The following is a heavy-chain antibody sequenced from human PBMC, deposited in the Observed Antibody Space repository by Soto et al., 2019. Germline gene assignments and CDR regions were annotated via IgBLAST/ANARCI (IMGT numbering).Heavy chain of an antibody. Sequence: GGTLRLSCAASGFTFSNAWMNWVRQAPGKGLEWVGRIKPKTDGGTTEYVAPVKGRFTISRDDSKNTLYLQMNSLKTEDTAVYYCAKIPQINRYYYDSSGYYDSDYWGQGTLVTVSS. CDR2: IKPKTDGGTT. D-gene: IGHD3-22*01. CDR1: GFTFSNAW. J-gene: IGHJ4*02. V-gene: IGHV3-15*07. CDR3: AKIPQINRYYYDSSGYYDSDY.